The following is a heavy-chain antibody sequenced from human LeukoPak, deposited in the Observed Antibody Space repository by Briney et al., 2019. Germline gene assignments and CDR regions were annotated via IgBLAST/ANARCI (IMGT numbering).Heavy chain of an antibody. Sequence: GGSPRLSFAAPGFTFDDYGMSWVRQAPGKGLEWVSGINWNVGSTGYADCVKVRFTISRDNAKNSLYLQMNSLRAEDTALYYCARESFSSDSSGYVFDYWGQGTLVTVSS. J-gene: IGHJ4*02. CDR1: GFTFDDYG. CDR3: ARESFSSDSSGYVFDY. D-gene: IGHD3-22*01. V-gene: IGHV3-20*03. CDR2: INWNVGST.